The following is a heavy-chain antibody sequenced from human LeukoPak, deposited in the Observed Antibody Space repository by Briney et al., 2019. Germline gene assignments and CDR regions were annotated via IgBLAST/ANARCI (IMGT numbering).Heavy chain of an antibody. CDR1: GFSLSTSGVG. V-gene: IGHV2-5*02. D-gene: IGHD6-13*01. Sequence: SGPTLINPTQTLTLTCTFSGFSLSTSGVGVGWIRQPPGKALEWLALIYWDDDKRYSPSLKSRLTITKDTSKNQVVLTMTNMDPVDTATYYCAHVMSSEQQLVLDWFDPWGQGTLVTVSS. CDR2: IYWDDDK. J-gene: IGHJ5*02. CDR3: AHVMSSEQQLVLDWFDP.